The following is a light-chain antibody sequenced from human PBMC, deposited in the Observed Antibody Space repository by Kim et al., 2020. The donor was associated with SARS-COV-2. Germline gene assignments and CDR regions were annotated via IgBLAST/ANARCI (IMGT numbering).Light chain of an antibody. CDR3: KSRDSSGNHLV. CDR2: GKN. J-gene: IGLJ2*01. CDR1: SLRTYY. Sequence: ALGQTGTITCQGDSLRTYYATWYQQKPGQAPVLVIYGKNNRPSGIPDRFSGSSSRNTASLTITRAQAEDEADYYCKSRDSSGNHLVFGGGTKLTVL. V-gene: IGLV3-19*01.